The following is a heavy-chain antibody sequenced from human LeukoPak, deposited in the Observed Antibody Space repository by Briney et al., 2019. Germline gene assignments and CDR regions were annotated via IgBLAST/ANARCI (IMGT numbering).Heavy chain of an antibody. CDR1: GGSISSDY. CDR3: AREWVPTSPDYFDY. Sequence: SETLSLTCTVSGGSISSDYWSWIRQPAGKGLEWIGRIYTGGSTTHYNPSLKSRVSMSVDTSKNQFSLKLSSVTAADTAVYYCAREWVPTSPDYFDYWGQGILVTVSS. V-gene: IGHV4-4*07. CDR2: IYTGGST. D-gene: IGHD1-26*01. J-gene: IGHJ4*02.